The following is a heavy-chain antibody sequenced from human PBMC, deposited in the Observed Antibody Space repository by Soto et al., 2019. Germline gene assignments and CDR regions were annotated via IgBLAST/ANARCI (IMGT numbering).Heavy chain of an antibody. CDR3: AKDSSGWYWGGFDY. Sequence: GGSLRLSCAASGFTFSSYGMHWVRQAPGKGLEWVAVISYDGSNKYYADSVKGRFTISRDNSKNTLYLQMNSLRAEDTAVYYCAKDSSGWYWGGFDYWGQGTLVTVSS. D-gene: IGHD6-19*01. J-gene: IGHJ4*02. CDR1: GFTFSSYG. V-gene: IGHV3-30*18. CDR2: ISYDGSNK.